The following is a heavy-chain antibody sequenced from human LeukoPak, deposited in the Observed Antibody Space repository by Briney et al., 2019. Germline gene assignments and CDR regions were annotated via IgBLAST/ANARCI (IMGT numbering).Heavy chain of an antibody. Sequence: GASVKVSCKASGYTFTNFDINWVRQAPGQGLEWMGGIIPFFGTAKYAQKFRGRVTITADESTSTAYMELSSLRSEDTAVYYCARGGIVVPAAIKAPPAHYYYYYYMDVWGKGTTVTVSS. D-gene: IGHD2-2*02. J-gene: IGHJ6*03. CDR3: ARGGIVVPAAIKAPPAHYYYYYYMDV. CDR1: GYTFTNFD. V-gene: IGHV1-69*13. CDR2: IIPFFGTA.